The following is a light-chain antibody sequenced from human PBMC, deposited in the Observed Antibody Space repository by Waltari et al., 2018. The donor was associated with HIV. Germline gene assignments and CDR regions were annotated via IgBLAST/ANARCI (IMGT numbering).Light chain of an antibody. V-gene: IGLV2-8*01. Sequence: QSALPQPPSASGSPGQSVTISCPGTSIDFGHYNYVPWFQHHPGKAPKLMIYDVTKRPSGVPDRFSGSKSGNTASLTVSGLQAEDEADYYCASHAGSKDVFGGGTRLTVL. CDR1: SIDFGHYNY. J-gene: IGLJ2*01. CDR2: DVT. CDR3: ASHAGSKDV.